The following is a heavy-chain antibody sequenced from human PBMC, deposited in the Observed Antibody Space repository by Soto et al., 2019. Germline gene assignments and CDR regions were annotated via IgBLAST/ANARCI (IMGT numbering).Heavy chain of an antibody. CDR3: ASMVRGVSPFDY. J-gene: IGHJ4*02. D-gene: IGHD3-10*01. Sequence: PGGSLRLSWAASGFTFSSYSMNWVRQAPGKGLEWVSSISSSSSYIYYADSVKGRFTISRDNAKNSLYLQMNSLRAEDTAVYYCASMVRGVSPFDYWGQGTLVTVSS. CDR2: ISSSSSYI. CDR1: GFTFSSYS. V-gene: IGHV3-21*01.